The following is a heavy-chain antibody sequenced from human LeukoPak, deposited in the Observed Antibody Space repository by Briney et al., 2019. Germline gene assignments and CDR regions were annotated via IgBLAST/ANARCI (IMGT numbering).Heavy chain of an antibody. CDR2: IYYSGST. D-gene: IGHD5-24*01. CDR1: GDSISSGRYY. V-gene: IGHV4-31*03. CDR3: ARVRDPLDY. J-gene: IGHJ4*02. Sequence: SQTLSLTCTASGDSISSGRYYWSWIRQHPGKGLEWIGYIYYSGSTYYNPSLKSRVTILVDTSQNQFSLKLSSVTAADTAVYYCARVRDPLDYWGQGTLSPSPQ.